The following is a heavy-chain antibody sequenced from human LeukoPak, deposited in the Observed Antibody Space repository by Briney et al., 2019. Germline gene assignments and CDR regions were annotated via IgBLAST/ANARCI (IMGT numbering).Heavy chain of an antibody. CDR2: ISGSGGST. V-gene: IGHV3-23*01. CDR3: TTSSGWSGDY. CDR1: GFTFSSYA. D-gene: IGHD6-19*01. Sequence: PGGSLRLSCAASGFTFSSYAMSWVRQAPGKGLEGVSAISGSGGSTYYADSVKGRFTISRDNSKNTLYLQMNSLKTEDTAVYYCTTSSGWSGDYWGQGTLVTVSS. J-gene: IGHJ4*02.